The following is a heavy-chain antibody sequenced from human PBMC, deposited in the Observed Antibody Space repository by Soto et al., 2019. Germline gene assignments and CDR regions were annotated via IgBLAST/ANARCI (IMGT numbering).Heavy chain of an antibody. J-gene: IGHJ5*02. CDR2: IYYSGST. CDR1: GGSISSGGYY. V-gene: IGHV4-31*03. Sequence: QVQLQESGPGLVKPSQTLSLTCTVSGGSISSGGYYWSWIRQHPGKGLEWIGYIYYSGSTYYNPSLKGRFTIPVDTSKNHFPRKLGPGTAAAPAVYSCARPIAPWAKGTLVTVPS. CDR3: ARPIAP.